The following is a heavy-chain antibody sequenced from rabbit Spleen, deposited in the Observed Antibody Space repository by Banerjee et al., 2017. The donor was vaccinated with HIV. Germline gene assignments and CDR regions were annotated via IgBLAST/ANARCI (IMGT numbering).Heavy chain of an antibody. CDR2: IVDSSGYS. D-gene: IGHD4-1*01. Sequence: QQQLEESGGGLVKPGGTLTLTCKASGIDFSSGSYMCWVRQAPGKGLELIAWIVDSSGYSHYASWAKGRFTITRSTSLNTVTLQMTSLTVADTATYFCARVSETSGWGEDLWGPGTLVT. CDR3: ARVSETSGWGEDL. J-gene: IGHJ4*01. V-gene: IGHV1S43*01. CDR1: GIDFSSGSY.